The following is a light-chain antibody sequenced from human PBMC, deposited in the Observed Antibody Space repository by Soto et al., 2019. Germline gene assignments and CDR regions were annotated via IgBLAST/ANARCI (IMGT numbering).Light chain of an antibody. CDR2: GAS. CDR1: QSVGTF. CDR3: QQHGS. Sequence: EVVLTQTPGTLSLSPGGRASLSCRASQSVGTFLAWYQQRSGQAPRLLIYGASSRATGIPDRFSGSGSGTDFTLTISRLEPEDFAVYYCQQHGSFGQGTKVDIK. V-gene: IGKV3-20*01. J-gene: IGKJ1*01.